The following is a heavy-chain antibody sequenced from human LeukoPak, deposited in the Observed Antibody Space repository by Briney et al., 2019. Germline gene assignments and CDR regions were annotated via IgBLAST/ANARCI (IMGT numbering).Heavy chain of an antibody. J-gene: IGHJ4*02. V-gene: IGHV3-23*01. CDR1: GFTVINYA. CDR3: AKRPISGDDKSFDY. D-gene: IGHD2-21*01. CDR2: IRESSGDT. Sequence: PGGSLRLSCAASGFTVINYAMNWVRQAPGKGLEWVSTIRESSGDTYYEDSVKGRFTIYRDISRNTVYLQMNNLRVEDTAVYFCAKRPISGDDKSFDYWGRGLLVTVSS.